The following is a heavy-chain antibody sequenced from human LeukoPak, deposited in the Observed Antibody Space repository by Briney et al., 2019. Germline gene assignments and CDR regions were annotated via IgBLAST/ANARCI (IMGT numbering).Heavy chain of an antibody. J-gene: IGHJ5*02. CDR3: ARPNLWFGEFYGFDP. D-gene: IGHD3-10*01. CDR1: GYSFPGYW. CDR2: IYPGDSDT. V-gene: IGHV5-51*01. Sequence: GESLQISCKGSGYSFPGYWIGWVRQMPGKGLEWMGIIYPGDSDTRYSPSFQGQVTISADKSISTAYLQWSSLKASDSAMYYCARPNLWFGEFYGFDPWGQGTLVTVSS.